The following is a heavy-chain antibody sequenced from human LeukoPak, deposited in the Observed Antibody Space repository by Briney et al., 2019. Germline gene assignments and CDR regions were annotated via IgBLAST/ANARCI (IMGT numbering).Heavy chain of an antibody. V-gene: IGHV4-39*01. D-gene: IGHD3-22*01. CDR2: IYYSGST. J-gene: IGHJ4*02. CDR3: ARLPRRNHYDSSGYYYLEY. CDR1: GGSISSSSYY. Sequence: MTSETLSLTCTVSGGSISSSSYYWGWIRQPPGKGLEWIGSIYYSGSTNYNPSLKSRVTISVDTSKNQFSLNLSSVTAADTAVYYCARLPRRNHYDSSGYYYLEYWGPGTLVTVSS.